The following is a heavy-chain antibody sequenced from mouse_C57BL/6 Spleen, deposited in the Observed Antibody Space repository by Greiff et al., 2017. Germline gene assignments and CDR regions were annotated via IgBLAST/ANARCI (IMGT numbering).Heavy chain of an antibody. J-gene: IGHJ4*01. CDR2: IWRGGST. CDR1: GFSLTSYG. CDR3: AKTMIVTYQPYAMDY. V-gene: IGHV2-5*01. Sequence: QVQLQQSGPGLVQPSQSLSITCTVSGFSLTSYGVHWVRQSPGKGLEWLGVIWRGGSTDYNAAFMSRLSITKDNSKSHVFFKMNSLQADDTAIYYCAKTMIVTYQPYAMDYWGQGTSVTVSS. D-gene: IGHD2-3*01.